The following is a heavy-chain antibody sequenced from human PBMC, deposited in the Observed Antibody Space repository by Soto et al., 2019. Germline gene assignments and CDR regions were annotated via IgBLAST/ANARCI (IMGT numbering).Heavy chain of an antibody. D-gene: IGHD6-19*01. CDR2: INPNSGGT. CDR1: GYTFTGYY. J-gene: IGHJ4*02. Sequence: QVQLVQSGAEVKKPGASVKVSCKASGYTFTGYYMHLVRQAPGQGLEWMGWINPNSGGTNYAQKFQGWVTRTRDTSIRTAYMELSRMGSDDTSVYYCARDHSSGYDYWGQGTLGTVSS. CDR3: ARDHSSGYDY. V-gene: IGHV1-2*04.